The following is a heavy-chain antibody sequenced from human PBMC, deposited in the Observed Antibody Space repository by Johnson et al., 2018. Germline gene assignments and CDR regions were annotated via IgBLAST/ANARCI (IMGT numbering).Heavy chain of an antibody. Sequence: QVQLVESGGGVVQPGRSLRLSCAASGFTFSSYGMHWVRQAPGKGLEWVAVIWYDGSNKYYADSVKGRFTISRDNSKNTLYLQMNSLRAEDTAGYYCARADYGDSSGYFQHWGQGTLVTVSS. D-gene: IGHD4-17*01. V-gene: IGHV3-33*01. J-gene: IGHJ1*01. CDR1: GFTFSSYG. CDR3: ARADYGDSSGYFQH. CDR2: IWYDGSNK.